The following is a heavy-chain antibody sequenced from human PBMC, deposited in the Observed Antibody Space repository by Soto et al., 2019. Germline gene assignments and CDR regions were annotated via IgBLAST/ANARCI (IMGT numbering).Heavy chain of an antibody. CDR2: IYYSGST. D-gene: IGHD5-12*01. J-gene: IGHJ4*02. V-gene: IGHV4-59*08. CDR1: GGSISSHY. Sequence: QVQLQGSGPGLVKPSETLSLTCTVSGGSISSHYWSWIRQPPGQGLEWIGYIYYSGSTNYNPSLRSRVPISVATSKSQFSLRRSSVTAADTAVYFCARLDGSDHYFDSWGQGALVTVSS. CDR3: ARLDGSDHYFDS.